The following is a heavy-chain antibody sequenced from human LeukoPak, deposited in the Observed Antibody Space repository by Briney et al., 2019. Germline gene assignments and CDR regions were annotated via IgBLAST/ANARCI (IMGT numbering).Heavy chain of an antibody. Sequence: GGSLRLSCAASGFTVSSNYMSWVRQAPGKGLEWVSVIYSGGSTYYADSVKGRFTISRDNSKNTLYLQMNSLRAEDTAAYYCARGPGGGYGDFDYWGQGTLVTVSS. J-gene: IGHJ4*02. CDR2: IYSGGST. V-gene: IGHV3-53*01. CDR1: GFTVSSNY. D-gene: IGHD5-12*01. CDR3: ARGPGGGYGDFDY.